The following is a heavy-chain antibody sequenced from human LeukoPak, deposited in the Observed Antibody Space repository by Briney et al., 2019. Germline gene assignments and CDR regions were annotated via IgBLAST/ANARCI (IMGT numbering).Heavy chain of an antibody. CDR3: ARHLLSFGVGYDLDY. CDR2: IYPGDSDT. V-gene: IGHV5-51*01. D-gene: IGHD5-12*01. Sequence: GESLKISCKGSGYSFTSYRIGWVRQMPGKGLEWMGIIYPGDSDTRYSPSFQGQVTISADKSISTAYLQWSSLKASDTAMYYCARHLLSFGVGYDLDYWGQGTLVTVSS. J-gene: IGHJ4*02. CDR1: GYSFTSYR.